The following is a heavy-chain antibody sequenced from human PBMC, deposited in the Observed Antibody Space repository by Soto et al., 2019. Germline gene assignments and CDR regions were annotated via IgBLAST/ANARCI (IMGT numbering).Heavy chain of an antibody. J-gene: IGHJ5*02. CDR1: GFPFSSYI. D-gene: IGHD3-10*01. Sequence: EVQLLESGGGLVQPGGSLRLSCAASGFPFSSYIMSWVRQAPGKGLEWVSIISEGAGSTYYADSVKGRFTISRDNSKNMLYLQMNGLRADDTAVYSCARMYGSGGRGWFDPWGQGTLVTVSS. CDR2: ISEGAGST. V-gene: IGHV3-23*01. CDR3: ARMYGSGGRGWFDP.